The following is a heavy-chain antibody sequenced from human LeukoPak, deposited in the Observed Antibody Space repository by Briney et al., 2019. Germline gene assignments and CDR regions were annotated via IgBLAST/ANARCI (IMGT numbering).Heavy chain of an antibody. CDR1: GFTFSSYG. D-gene: IGHD4-23*01. CDR2: IWYDGSNK. V-gene: IGHV3-33*06. J-gene: IGHJ4*02. Sequence: GGSLRLSCAASGFTFSSYGLHWVRQAPGKGLDWVAVIWYDGSNKYYADSVKGRFTISRDNSKNTLYLQMNSLRAEDTAVYYCAKDSHPFYDYGGTPVDYWGQGTLVTVSS. CDR3: AKDSHPFYDYGGTPVDY.